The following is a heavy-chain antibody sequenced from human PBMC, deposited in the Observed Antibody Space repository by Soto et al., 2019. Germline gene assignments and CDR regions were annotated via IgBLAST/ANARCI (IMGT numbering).Heavy chain of an antibody. J-gene: IGHJ6*02. CDR3: AKYYWSGPVTTIYYYYGMAV. CDR1: GFTFSSYG. Sequence: PGGPLSLSCAASGFTFSSYGMHWVRQAPGKGLEWVAVISYDGSNKYYADSVKGRFTISRDNSKNTLSLQMNSLRAEDTAVYYCAKYYWSGPVTTIYYYYGMAVWGQGTTVTVSS. D-gene: IGHD4-4*01. CDR2: ISYDGSNK. V-gene: IGHV3-30*18.